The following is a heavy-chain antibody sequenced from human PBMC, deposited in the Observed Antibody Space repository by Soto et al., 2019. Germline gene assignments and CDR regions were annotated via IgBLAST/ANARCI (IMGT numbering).Heavy chain of an antibody. Sequence: SETLSLTCTVSGGSISSYYWGWIRQPPGKGLEWIGSIGSMSYSGSTYYNPSLKSRVTISVDTSKNQFSLKLNSVTAADTAVYFCAKVSPFFDYWGQGLLVTVSS. J-gene: IGHJ4*01. CDR1: GGSISSYY. CDR2: GSMSYSGST. V-gene: IGHV4-59*05. CDR3: AKVSPFFDY.